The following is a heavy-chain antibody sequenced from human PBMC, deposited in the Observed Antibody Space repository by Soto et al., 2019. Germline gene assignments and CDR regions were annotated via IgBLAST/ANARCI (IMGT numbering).Heavy chain of an antibody. CDR3: ARALKLRRELLYFDY. CDR1: GFTFSSYA. CDR2: ISYDGSNK. V-gene: IGHV3-30-3*01. Sequence: QVQLVESGGGVVQPGRSLRLSCAASGFTFSSYAMHWVRQAPGKGLEWVAVISYDGSNKYYADSVKGRFTISRDNSKNTLYLQMNSLRAEDTAVYYCARALKLRRELLYFDYWGQGTLVTVSS. J-gene: IGHJ4*02. D-gene: IGHD1-26*01.